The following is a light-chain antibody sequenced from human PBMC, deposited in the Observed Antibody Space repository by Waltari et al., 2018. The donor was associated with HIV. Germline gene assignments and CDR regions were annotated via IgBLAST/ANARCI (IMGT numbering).Light chain of an antibody. CDR2: HNP. J-gene: IGLJ3*02. CDR1: MSNLGAGSA. CDR3: QSYDASLSGLWV. Sequence: HSTLTQPPSVSGAPGQRITISCAGNMSNLGAGSAVHWSQQFPGSAPNPLIFHNPNRPSGVPDRFSGSKSGPSASLAITGLQTEDEADYYCQSYDASLSGLWVFGGGTRLTVL. V-gene: IGLV1-40*01.